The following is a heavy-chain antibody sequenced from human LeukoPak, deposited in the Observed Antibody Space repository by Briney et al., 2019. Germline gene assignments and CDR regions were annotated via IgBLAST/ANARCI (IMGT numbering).Heavy chain of an antibody. CDR1: GFTVSSNY. J-gene: IGHJ4*02. V-gene: IGHV3-53*01. D-gene: IGHD6-19*01. Sequence: PGGSLRLSCAASGFTVSSNYMSWVRQAPGKGLEWVSVIYSGGSTYYADSVKGRFTISRDNSKNTLYLQMNSLRAEDTAVYYCARVVAVADTNFYFDYWGQGTLVTVSS. CDR3: ARVVAVADTNFYFDY. CDR2: IYSGGST.